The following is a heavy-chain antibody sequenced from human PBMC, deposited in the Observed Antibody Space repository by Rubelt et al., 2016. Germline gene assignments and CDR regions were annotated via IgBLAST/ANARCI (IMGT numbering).Heavy chain of an antibody. CDR2: ISGSGGST. CDR3: ARDGYSYGLDY. V-gene: IGHV3-23*01. D-gene: IGHD5-18*01. Sequence: VRQAPGKGLEWVSAISGSGGSTYYADSVKGRFTISRDNSKNTLYLQMNSLRAEDTAVYYCARDGYSYGLDYWGQGTLVTVSS. J-gene: IGHJ4*02.